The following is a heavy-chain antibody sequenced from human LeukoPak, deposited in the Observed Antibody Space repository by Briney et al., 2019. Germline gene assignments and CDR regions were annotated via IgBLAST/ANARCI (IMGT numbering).Heavy chain of an antibody. D-gene: IGHD4-17*01. CDR1: GFTFSSYA. CDR3: VKDSFTVTHDY. CDR2: ISSNGGST. J-gene: IGHJ4*02. V-gene: IGHV3-64D*06. Sequence: PGGSLRLSCSASGFTFSSYAMHWVRQAPGKGLEYVPAISSNGGSTYYADSVKGRFTISRDNSKNTLYLQMSSLRAEDTAVYYCVKDSFTVTHDYWGQGTLVTVSS.